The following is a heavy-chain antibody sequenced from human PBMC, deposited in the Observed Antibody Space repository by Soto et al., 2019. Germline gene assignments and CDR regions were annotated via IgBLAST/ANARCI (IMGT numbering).Heavy chain of an antibody. CDR1: GFTFSSYA. V-gene: IGHV3-23*01. CDR3: AKDSFPSSWQNYDY. J-gene: IGHJ4*02. D-gene: IGHD6-13*01. Sequence: PGGSLRLSCAASGFTFSSYAMSWVRQAPGKGLEWVSAISGSGGSTYYADSVKGRFTISRDNSKNTLYLQMNSLRAEDTAVYYCAKDSFPSSWQNYDYWGQGTLVTVSS. CDR2: ISGSGGST.